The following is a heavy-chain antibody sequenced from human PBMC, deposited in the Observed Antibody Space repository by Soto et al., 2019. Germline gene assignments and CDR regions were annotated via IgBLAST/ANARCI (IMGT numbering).Heavy chain of an antibody. CDR2: IVVGSGNT. V-gene: IGHV1-58*01. Sequence: SVKVSCKASGFTFSNSSVQWVRQARGQRLEWIGWIVVGSGNTNYAQKFQERVTITRDMSTTTAYMELSSLRSEDTAVYYCAADKGDSYGYGNYWGQGTLVTVSS. CDR1: GFTFSNSS. CDR3: AADKGDSYGYGNY. J-gene: IGHJ4*02. D-gene: IGHD5-18*01.